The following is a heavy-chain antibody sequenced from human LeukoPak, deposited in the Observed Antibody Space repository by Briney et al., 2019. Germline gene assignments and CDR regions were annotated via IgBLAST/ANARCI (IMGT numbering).Heavy chain of an antibody. CDR2: LYHSGSP. Sequence: PSETLSLTCAVSGYSLRSASYWGWIRQPPGKGLEWIGNLYHSGSPYYNPSLKNRDPISIDTSKNQFSLKLRSVTAADTAVYYCARPISSQGYFGVVIDWGQGTLVTVSS. V-gene: IGHV4-38-2*01. J-gene: IGHJ4*02. D-gene: IGHD3-3*01. CDR3: ARPISSQGYFGVVID. CDR1: GYSLRSASY.